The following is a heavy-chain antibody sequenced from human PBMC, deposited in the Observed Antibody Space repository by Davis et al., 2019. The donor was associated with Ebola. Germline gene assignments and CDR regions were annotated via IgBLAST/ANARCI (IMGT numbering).Heavy chain of an antibody. J-gene: IGHJ4*02. D-gene: IGHD3-10*01. V-gene: IGHV3-23*01. Sequence: GESLKISCAASGFTFSNYAMSWVRQAPGKGLEWVSGISGSGATTYYADSVKGRFTISRDNSKNTLYLQMNSLRAEDTAVYYCAKGGYYGSGYDWYYFDYWGQGTLVTVSS. CDR3: AKGGYYGSGYDWYYFDY. CDR2: ISGSGATT. CDR1: GFTFSNYA.